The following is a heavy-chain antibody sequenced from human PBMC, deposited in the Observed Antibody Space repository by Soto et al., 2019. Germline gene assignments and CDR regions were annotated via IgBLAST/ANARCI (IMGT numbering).Heavy chain of an antibody. CDR1: GFTFTNYE. CDR2: ITSSGSPM. V-gene: IGHV3-48*03. J-gene: IGHJ6*02. CDR3: ARLXCSSTNCSYNYYYGMDV. Sequence: PGGSLRLSCGASGFTFTNYEMNWVRQAPGKGLEWVAYITSSGSPMYYADSVKGRFTISRDNVRNSLYLQMNSLRAEDTAVYYCARLXCSSTNCSYNYYYGMDVWGQGTTVTVSS. D-gene: IGHD2-2*01.